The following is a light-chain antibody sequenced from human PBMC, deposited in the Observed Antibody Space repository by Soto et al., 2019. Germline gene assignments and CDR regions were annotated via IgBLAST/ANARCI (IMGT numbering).Light chain of an antibody. Sequence: EIVLTQSPGTLSLSPGERATLSCRTSQSVSSSQLAWYQQRPGQAPRLLIYGASNRATGIQSRFSGSGSGTDFTLTIRRLEPEDFAVYYCQQYGSSLITFGQGTRLEIK. CDR2: GAS. CDR3: QQYGSSLIT. CDR1: QSVSSSQ. J-gene: IGKJ5*01. V-gene: IGKV3-20*01.